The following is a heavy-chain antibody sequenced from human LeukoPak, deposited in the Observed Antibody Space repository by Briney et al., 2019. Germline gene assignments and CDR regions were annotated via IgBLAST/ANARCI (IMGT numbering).Heavy chain of an antibody. J-gene: IGHJ4*02. CDR2: IYYSGST. V-gene: IGHV4-31*03. D-gene: IGHD3-3*01. CDR3: ARETYYDFWSGYYTNY. Sequence: PSETLSLTCTVPGGSISSGGYYWSWIRQHPGKGLEWIGYIYYSGSTYYNPSLKSRVAISVDTSKNQFSLKLSSVTAADTAVYYCARETYYDFWSGYYTNYWGQGTLVTVSS. CDR1: GGSISSGGYY.